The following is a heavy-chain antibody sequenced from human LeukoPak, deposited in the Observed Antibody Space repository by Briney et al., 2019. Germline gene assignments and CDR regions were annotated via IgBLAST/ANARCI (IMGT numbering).Heavy chain of an antibody. CDR2: IYTSGST. Sequence: SETLSPTCTVSGGSISSGSYYRSWIRQPAGKGLEWIGRIYTSGSTNYNPSLKSRVTISVDTSKNQFSLKLSSVTAADTAVYYCARDALIAAALDYWGQGTLATVSS. CDR1: GGSISSGSYY. CDR3: ARDALIAAALDY. V-gene: IGHV4-61*02. J-gene: IGHJ4*02. D-gene: IGHD6-13*01.